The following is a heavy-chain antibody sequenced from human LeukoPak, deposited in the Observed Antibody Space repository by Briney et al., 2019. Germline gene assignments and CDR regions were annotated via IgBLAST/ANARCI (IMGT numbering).Heavy chain of an antibody. J-gene: IGHJ3*02. CDR3: ASGVVVIKRDDAFDI. Sequence: SSETLSLTCTVSGGSISSSSYHWGWIRQPPGKGLEWIGSIYYSGSTYYNPSLKSRVTISVDTSKSQFSLKLSSVTAADTAVYYCASGVVVIKRDDAFDIWGQGTMVTVSS. CDR2: IYYSGST. D-gene: IGHD3-22*01. CDR1: GGSISSSSYH. V-gene: IGHV4-39*01.